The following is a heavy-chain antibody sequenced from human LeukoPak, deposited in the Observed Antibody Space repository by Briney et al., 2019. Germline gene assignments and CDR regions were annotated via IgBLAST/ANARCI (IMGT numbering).Heavy chain of an antibody. Sequence: GGSLRLSCAASGFTFTNYAMSWVRQAPGKGLEWISTIDGGAHSTFYADSVKGRFTISRDNSKNTLFLQMNSLRVDDTAVYYCVKRYGWYFWGNWGQGTLVTISS. CDR2: IDGGAHST. V-gene: IGHV3-23*01. CDR3: VKRYGWYFWGN. D-gene: IGHD6-19*01. J-gene: IGHJ4*02. CDR1: GFTFTNYA.